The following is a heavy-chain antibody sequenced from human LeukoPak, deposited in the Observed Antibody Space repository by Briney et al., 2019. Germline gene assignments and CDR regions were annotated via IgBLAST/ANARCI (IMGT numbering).Heavy chain of an antibody. CDR2: IRYDGSNK. V-gene: IGHV3-30*02. CDR1: GFTFSSYG. CDR3: ARDLHCSGGSCYSGLHY. Sequence: GGSLRLSCAASGFTFSSYGMHWVRQAPGKGLEWVAFIRYDGSNKYYADSVKGRFTISRDNSKNTLYLQMNSLRPEDTAVYYCARDLHCSGGSCYSGLHYWGQGTLVTVSS. J-gene: IGHJ4*02. D-gene: IGHD2-15*01.